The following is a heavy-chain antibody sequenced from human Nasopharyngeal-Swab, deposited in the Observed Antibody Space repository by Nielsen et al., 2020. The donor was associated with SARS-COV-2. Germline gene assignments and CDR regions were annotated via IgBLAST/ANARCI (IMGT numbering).Heavy chain of an antibody. J-gene: IGHJ4*02. CDR1: GFPFSNYS. CDR3: AKPASTTSFSYFDY. V-gene: IGHV3-23*01. D-gene: IGHD2/OR15-2a*01. Sequence: GESLKISRAAPGFPFSNYSMTWVPQAPGEGLEWVSGISTSGSSTYYADSVKGRFTISRDNSKNTLSLQMNSLRADDTAVYYCAKPASTTSFSYFDYWGQGTLVSVSS. CDR2: ISTSGSST.